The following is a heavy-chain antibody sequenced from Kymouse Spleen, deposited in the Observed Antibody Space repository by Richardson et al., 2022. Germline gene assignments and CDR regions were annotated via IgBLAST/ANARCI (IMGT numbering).Heavy chain of an antibody. Sequence: QVQLVESGGGVVQPGRSLRLSCAASGFTFSSYGMHWVRQAPGKGLEWVAVISYDGSNKYYADSVKGRFTISRDNSKNTLYLQMNSLRAEDTAVYYCAKDLSGSYWYWGQGTLVTVSS. D-gene: IGHD1-26*01. CDR1: GFTFSSYG. V-gene: IGHV3-30*18. CDR2: ISYDGSNK. J-gene: IGHJ4*02. CDR3: AKDLSGSYWY.